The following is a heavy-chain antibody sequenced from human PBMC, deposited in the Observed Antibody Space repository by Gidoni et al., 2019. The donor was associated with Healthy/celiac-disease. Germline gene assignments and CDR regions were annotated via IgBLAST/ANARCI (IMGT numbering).Heavy chain of an antibody. CDR2: INSDGSST. D-gene: IGHD1-20*01. Sequence: EVQLVESGGGLVQPGGSLRLSCAASGFTFSRYWMPWVRPAPGKGLVWVSRINSDGSSTSYADSVKGRFTISRDNAKNTLYLQMNSLRAEDTAVYYCARSGYNWNPNWFDPWGQGTLVTVSS. CDR1: GFTFSRYW. J-gene: IGHJ5*02. CDR3: ARSGYNWNPNWFDP. V-gene: IGHV3-74*01.